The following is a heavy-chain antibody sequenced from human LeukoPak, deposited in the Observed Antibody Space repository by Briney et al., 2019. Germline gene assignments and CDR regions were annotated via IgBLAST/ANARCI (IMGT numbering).Heavy chain of an antibody. V-gene: IGHV3-7*01. J-gene: IGHJ4*02. CDR1: GFTFNYSW. CDR3: ARVGIDYLASYHFDH. CDR2: IKQRGSEK. D-gene: IGHD2/OR15-2a*01. Sequence: GGCLRLSCAASGFTFNYSWMSWVRQAPGKGLKWVANIKQRGSEKSYVDSVKGRFSISRDNTKNSVFLQMNSLRAEDTAVYYCARVGIDYLASYHFDHWGRGTLVTVSS.